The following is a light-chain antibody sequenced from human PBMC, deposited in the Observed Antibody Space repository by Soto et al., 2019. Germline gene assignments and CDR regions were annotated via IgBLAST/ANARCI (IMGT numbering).Light chain of an antibody. V-gene: IGLV2-14*01. J-gene: IGLJ2*01. CDR1: SRDVGGYNY. Sequence: QSVLTQPASVSGSPGQSITISCTGTSRDVGGYNYVSWYQQHQGKAPKLMIYEVSNRTSGVSNRFSGSKSGNTASLTISGLQAEDEADYYCSSYTSSSTPVVFGGGTKVTVL. CDR2: EVS. CDR3: SSYTSSSTPVV.